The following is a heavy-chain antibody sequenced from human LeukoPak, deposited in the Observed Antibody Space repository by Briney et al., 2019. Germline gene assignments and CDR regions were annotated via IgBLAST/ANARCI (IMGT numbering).Heavy chain of an antibody. CDR2: SYPGDSDT. J-gene: IGHJ6*02. CDR3: ARLDYYDSSGYYSSSYYYYGMDV. D-gene: IGHD3-22*01. CDR1: GYSFTSYW. V-gene: IGHV5-51*01. Sequence: GESLKISCKGSGYSFTSYWIGWVRQMPGKGLEWMGISYPGDSDTRYSPSFQGQVTISADKSISTAYLQWSSLKASDTAMYYCARLDYYDSSGYYSSSYYYYGMDVWGQGTTVTVSS.